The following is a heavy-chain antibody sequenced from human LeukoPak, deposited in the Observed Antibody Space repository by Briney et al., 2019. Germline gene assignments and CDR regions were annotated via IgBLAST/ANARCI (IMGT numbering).Heavy chain of an antibody. CDR2: INPNSGGT. V-gene: IGHV1-2*04. D-gene: IGHD1-26*01. CDR3: ATSSGSYSLDAFDI. CDR1: GYTFTSYG. J-gene: IGHJ3*02. Sequence: PQASVKVSCKASGYTFTSYGISWVRQAPGQGLEWMGWINPNSGGTNYAQKFQGWVTMTRDTSISTAYMELSRLRSDDTAVYYCATSSGSYSLDAFDIWGQGTMVTVSS.